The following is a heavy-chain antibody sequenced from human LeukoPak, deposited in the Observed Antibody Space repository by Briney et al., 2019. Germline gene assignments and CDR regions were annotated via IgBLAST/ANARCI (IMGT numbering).Heavy chain of an antibody. CDR1: GGTFSSYA. V-gene: IGHV1-69*05. D-gene: IGHD1-26*01. CDR2: IIPIFGTA. CDR3: ARDLIVGATTNAFDI. J-gene: IGHJ3*02. Sequence: SVKVSCKASGGTFSSYAISWVRQAPGQGLEWMGGIIPIFGTANYAQKIQGRVTITTDESTSTAYMELSSLRSEDTAVYYCARDLIVGATTNAFDIWGQGTMVTVSS.